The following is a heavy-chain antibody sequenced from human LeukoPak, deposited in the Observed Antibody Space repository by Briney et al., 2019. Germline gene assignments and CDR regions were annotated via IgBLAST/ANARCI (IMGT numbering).Heavy chain of an antibody. Sequence: SETLSLTCAVYGGSFSGYYWSWIRQPPGKGLEWIGEINHSGSTNYNPSLKSQVTISVDTSKNQFSLKLSSVTAADTAVYYCARVLGSYYDFWSGYYPREAYYFDYWGQGTLVTVSS. CDR1: GGSFSGYY. J-gene: IGHJ4*02. CDR3: ARVLGSYYDFWSGYYPREAYYFDY. V-gene: IGHV4-34*01. D-gene: IGHD3-3*01. CDR2: INHSGST.